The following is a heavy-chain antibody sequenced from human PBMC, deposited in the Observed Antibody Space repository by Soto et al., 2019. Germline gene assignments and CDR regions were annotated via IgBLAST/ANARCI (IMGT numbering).Heavy chain of an antibody. D-gene: IGHD6-13*01. J-gene: IGHJ4*02. Sequence: QVQLQQWGAGLLKPSETLSLTCAVYGGSFSGYYWSWIRQPPGKGLEWIGEINHSGSTNYNPSLKSRVTISVDTSKNQYSLKLSSVTAADTAVYYCAVSWYSTAVDYWGQGTLVTVSS. CDR2: INHSGST. V-gene: IGHV4-34*01. CDR1: GGSFSGYY. CDR3: AVSWYSTAVDY.